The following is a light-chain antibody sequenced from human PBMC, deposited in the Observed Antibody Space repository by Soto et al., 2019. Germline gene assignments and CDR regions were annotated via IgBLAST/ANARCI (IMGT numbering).Light chain of an antibody. J-gene: IGKJ1*01. CDR3: QQLNGFPPWT. V-gene: IGKV1-5*03. CDR2: KAS. Sequence: DIQMTQSPSTLSASVGDRVTITCRASQSISSWLAWYQQKPGKAPKLLIYKASSLESGVPSRFSGSGSGTEFTLTISSLQPEDFATYYCQQLNGFPPWTFGQGTKVDIK. CDR1: QSISSW.